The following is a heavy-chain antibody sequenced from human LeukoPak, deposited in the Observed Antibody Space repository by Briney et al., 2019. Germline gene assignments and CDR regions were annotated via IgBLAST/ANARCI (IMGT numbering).Heavy chain of an antibody. CDR3: GRGGIAAAASGIDY. Sequence: SETLSLTCTVSGGSISPYYWSWIRQPPGKGLEWIGYIYYSGSTNYNPSLKSRVTISVDTSKNQFSLNLSSVTAADTAVYYCGRGGIAAAASGIDYWGQGTLVAVSS. D-gene: IGHD6-13*01. V-gene: IGHV4-59*12. CDR2: IYYSGST. J-gene: IGHJ4*02. CDR1: GGSISPYY.